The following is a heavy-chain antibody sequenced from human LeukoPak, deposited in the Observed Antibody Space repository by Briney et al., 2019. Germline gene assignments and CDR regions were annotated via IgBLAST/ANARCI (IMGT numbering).Heavy chain of an antibody. Sequence: SEALSLTCAVYGGSFSGYYWSWVRQPPGKGLEWIGEINHVGNPNYNPSLKSRVTISIDTSKNQVSLILSSVTAADTAVYYCARDAPLGFSYGMDVWGLGTMVTVSS. CDR3: ARDAPLGFSYGMDV. J-gene: IGHJ6*02. V-gene: IGHV4-34*01. D-gene: IGHD2/OR15-2a*01. CDR1: GGSFSGYY. CDR2: INHVGNP.